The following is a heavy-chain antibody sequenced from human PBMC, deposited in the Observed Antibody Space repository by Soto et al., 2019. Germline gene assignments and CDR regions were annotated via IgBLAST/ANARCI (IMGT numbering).Heavy chain of an antibody. Sequence: SETLSLTCAVYGGAFSGYYWSWIRQPPGKGLEWIGEINHSGSTNYNPSLKSRVTISVDTSKNQFSLKLSSGTAADTAVYYCARGPSVTTYLISHEYYGMDVWGQGTSVTVSS. J-gene: IGHJ6*02. CDR3: ARGPSVTTYLISHEYYGMDV. CDR1: GGAFSGYY. CDR2: INHSGST. D-gene: IGHD4-4*01. V-gene: IGHV4-34*01.